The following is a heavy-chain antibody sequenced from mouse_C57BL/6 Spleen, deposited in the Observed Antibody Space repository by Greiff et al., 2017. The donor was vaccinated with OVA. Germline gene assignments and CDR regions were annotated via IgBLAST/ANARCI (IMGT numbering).Heavy chain of an antibody. CDR1: GYTFPSYW. CDR2: IDLNSGGT. J-gene: IGHJ3*01. V-gene: IGHV1-72*01. CDR3: ARAYDYDGAGFAY. Sequence: VKLQQPGAELVKPGASVKLSCKASGYTFPSYWMHWLKQRRGRGLEWIGRIDLNSGGTKYNEKSKNKATLTVDKPSSTAYMQLSSMTAEDSAVYYCARAYDYDGAGFAYWGQVTLVTVSA. D-gene: IGHD2-4*01.